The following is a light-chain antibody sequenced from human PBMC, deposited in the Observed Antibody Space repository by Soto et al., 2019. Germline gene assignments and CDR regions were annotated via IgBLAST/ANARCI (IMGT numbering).Light chain of an antibody. CDR3: SACDDSRSGVV. Sequence: QSVLTQPPSASGTPGQRVTLSCSGSSSNIGYNAVNWYQQLPGKAPKLLMHGNSQRPSGVHHRFSGSKAGTSSALAISGLRTEDDADDYWSACDDSRSGVVFGRGTKLTVL. J-gene: IGLJ3*02. CDR1: SSNIGYNA. V-gene: IGLV1-47*02. CDR2: GNS.